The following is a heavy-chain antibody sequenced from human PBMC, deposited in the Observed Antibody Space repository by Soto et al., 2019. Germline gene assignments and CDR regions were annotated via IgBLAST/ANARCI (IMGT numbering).Heavy chain of an antibody. D-gene: IGHD3-9*01. CDR1: GYTFTSYY. CDR3: ARDVTGATYYDILTGNKGAFDI. V-gene: IGHV1-46*01. Sequence: SSVKVSCKASGYTFTSYYMHWVRQAPGQGLEWMGIINPSGGSTSYAQKFQGRVTMTRDTSTSTAYMELSSLRSEDTAVYYCARDVTGATYYDILTGNKGAFDIWC. CDR2: INPSGGST. J-gene: IGHJ3*02.